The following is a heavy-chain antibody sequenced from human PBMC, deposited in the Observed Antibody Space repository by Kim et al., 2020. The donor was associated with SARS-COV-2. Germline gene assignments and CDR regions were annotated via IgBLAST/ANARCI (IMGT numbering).Heavy chain of an antibody. D-gene: IGHD6-19*01. J-gene: IGHJ4*02. CDR3: ARAQWLVT. CDR1: GGSISSYY. Sequence: SETLSLTCTVSGGSISSYYWSWIRQPPGKGLEWIGYIYYSGSTNYNPSLKSRVTISVDTSKNQFSLKLSSVTAADTAVYYCARAQWLVTWGQGTLVTVSS. CDR2: IYYSGST. V-gene: IGHV4-59*13.